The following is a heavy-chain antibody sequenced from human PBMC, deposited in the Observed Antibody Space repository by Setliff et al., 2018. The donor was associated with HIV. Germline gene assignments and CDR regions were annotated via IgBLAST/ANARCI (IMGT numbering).Heavy chain of an antibody. CDR3: ARGELLNNWFDP. CDR2: IYYSGST. V-gene: IGHV4-31*03. Sequence: LSLTCTVSGGSISSGGYYWSWIRQHPGKGLEWIGYIYYSGSTYYNPSLKSRVTISVDTSKNQFSLKLSSVTAADTAVYYCARGELLNNWFDPWGQGTLVTVSS. J-gene: IGHJ5*02. D-gene: IGHD1-26*01. CDR1: GGSISSGGYY.